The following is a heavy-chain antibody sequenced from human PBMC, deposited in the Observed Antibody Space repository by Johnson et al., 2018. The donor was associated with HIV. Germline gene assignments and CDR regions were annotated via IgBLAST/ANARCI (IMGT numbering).Heavy chain of an antibody. CDR1: GFTISSKY. CDR3: ARGVGGAGDDAFDI. Sequence: EQLVESGGGLVQPGGSLRLSCAASGFTISSKYFNWVRQAPGKGLEWVSVIYIGGSTYYADSVKGRFTISRDNSKNTLYLQMNSLRAEDTALYYCARGVGGAGDDAFDIWGQGTMVTVSS. J-gene: IGHJ3*02. CDR2: IYIGGST. D-gene: IGHD6-19*01. V-gene: IGHV3-66*01.